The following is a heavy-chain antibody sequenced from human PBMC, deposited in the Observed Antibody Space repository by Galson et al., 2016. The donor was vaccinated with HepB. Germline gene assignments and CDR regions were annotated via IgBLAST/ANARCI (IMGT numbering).Heavy chain of an antibody. CDR1: GFIFSSYG. CDR2: MSFDGTNK. V-gene: IGHV3-30*18. CDR3: AKDLWADYDGSGRDTQKYGMDV. D-gene: IGHD3-10*01. Sequence: SLRLSCAASGFIFSSYGMHWVRQAPGKGLEWVSGMSFDGTNKYYAGSVKGRFTISRDKSENTLYLQMNSLRAEDTAVYYCAKDLWADYDGSGRDTQKYGMDVWGQGTTVIVSS. J-gene: IGHJ6*02.